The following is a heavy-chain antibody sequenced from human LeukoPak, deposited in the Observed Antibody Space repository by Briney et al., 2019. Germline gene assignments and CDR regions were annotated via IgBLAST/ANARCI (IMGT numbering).Heavy chain of an antibody. CDR2: IYHRGST. V-gene: IGHV4-38-2*02. D-gene: IGHD2-2*01. Sequence: SETLSLTCTVSGYSISNGYYWGWIRQPPGKGLEWVGSIYHRGSTYYNPSLRSRVTISLDRSKKKFSLKLSSVTAADTAMYYCARVKRKYQLLKPLDETASHYFDYWGQGTLVTVSS. CDR3: ARVKRKYQLLKPLDETASHYFDY. J-gene: IGHJ4*02. CDR1: GYSISNGYY.